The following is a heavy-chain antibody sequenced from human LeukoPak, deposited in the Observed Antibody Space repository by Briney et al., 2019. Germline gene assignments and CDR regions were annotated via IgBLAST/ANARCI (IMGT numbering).Heavy chain of an antibody. CDR3: AKDLDDSSGYYPPDAEYFQH. D-gene: IGHD3-22*01. Sequence: GGSLRLSCAASGFTFSNYAMSWVRQAPGKGLEWVSGISNGGGGTYYADSVKGRFTISRDNSKNTLYLQLSSLRAEDTAVYYCAKDLDDSSGYYPPDAEYFQHWGQGTLVTVSS. CDR2: ISNGGGGT. V-gene: IGHV3-23*01. J-gene: IGHJ1*01. CDR1: GFTFSNYA.